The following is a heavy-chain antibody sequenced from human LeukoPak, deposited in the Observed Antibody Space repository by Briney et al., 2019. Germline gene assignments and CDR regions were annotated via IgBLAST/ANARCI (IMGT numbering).Heavy chain of an antibody. CDR1: GASVSGSPYY. Sequence: SETLSLTCTVSGASVSGSPYYWGWIRQPPGKGLEWIGSIYYSGSTYYNPSLKSRVTISVDTSKNQFSLKLSSVTAADTAVYYCAGGSGYYYYYYYMDVWGKGTTVTVSS. V-gene: IGHV4-39*07. CDR3: AGGSGYYYYYYYMDV. D-gene: IGHD3-10*01. J-gene: IGHJ6*03. CDR2: IYYSGST.